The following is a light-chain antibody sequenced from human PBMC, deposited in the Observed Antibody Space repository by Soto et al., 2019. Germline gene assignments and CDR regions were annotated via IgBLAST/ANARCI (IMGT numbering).Light chain of an antibody. CDR2: EAS. CDR3: QQYGSSPWT. CDR1: QSVTNY. V-gene: IGKV3-20*01. J-gene: IGKJ1*01. Sequence: EVVLTQSPATLSLSPGERATLSCRASQSVTNYLTWYQQKPGQAPRLLIYEASNRATGIPARFSGSGSGTDFTLTISRLEPEDFAVYYCQQYGSSPWTFGQGTKVDNK.